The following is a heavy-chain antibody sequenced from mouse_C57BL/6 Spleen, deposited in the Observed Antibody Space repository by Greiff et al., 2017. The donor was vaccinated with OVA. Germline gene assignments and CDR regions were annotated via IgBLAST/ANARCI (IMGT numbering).Heavy chain of an antibody. Sequence: VQLVESGPGLVQPSQSLSITCTVSGFSLTSYGVHWVRQSPGKGLEWLGVIWSGGSTDYNAAFISRLSISKDNSKSQVFFKMNSLQADDTAIYYCARRPSYYGSSYVYWYFDVWGTGTTVTVSS. CDR2: IWSGGST. D-gene: IGHD1-1*01. CDR3: ARRPSYYGSSYVYWYFDV. CDR1: GFSLTSYG. J-gene: IGHJ1*03. V-gene: IGHV2-2*01.